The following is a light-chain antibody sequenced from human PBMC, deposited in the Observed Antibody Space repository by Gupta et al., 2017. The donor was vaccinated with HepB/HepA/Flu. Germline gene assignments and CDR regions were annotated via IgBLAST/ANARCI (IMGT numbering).Light chain of an antibody. J-gene: IGKJ1*01. Sequence: AIRMTQSPSSFSASTGDRVTITCRASQGISSYLAWYQQKPGKAPKLLIYAASTLQSGVPSRFSGSGSGTDFTLTISCLQSEDFATYYCQQYDSYRRTFGQGTKVEIK. CDR3: QQYDSYRRT. V-gene: IGKV1-8*01. CDR1: QGISSY. CDR2: AAS.